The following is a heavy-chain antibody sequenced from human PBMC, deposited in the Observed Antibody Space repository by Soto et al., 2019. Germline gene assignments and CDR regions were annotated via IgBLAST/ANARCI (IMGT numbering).Heavy chain of an antibody. D-gene: IGHD6-25*01. V-gene: IGHV3-30-3*01. CDR3: ARDLLAADPYFDY. Sequence: GGSLILSCAASGFPFSSYAMHWVRQAPGKGLEWVAVISYDGSNKYYADSVKGRFTISRDNSKNTLYLQMNSLRAEDTAVYYCARDLLAADPYFDYWGQGTLVTVSS. CDR1: GFPFSSYA. CDR2: ISYDGSNK. J-gene: IGHJ4*02.